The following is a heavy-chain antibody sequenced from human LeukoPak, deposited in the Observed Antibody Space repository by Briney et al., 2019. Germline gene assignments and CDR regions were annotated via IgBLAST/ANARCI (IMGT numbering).Heavy chain of an antibody. J-gene: IGHJ4*02. CDR1: GFTFSNYN. V-gene: IGHV3-21*06. CDR3: AREKLDTRGYVDY. Sequence: GGSLRLSCVASGFTFSNYNMNWVRQAPGKGLEWVSSISSSSSYIYYADSVKGRFTISRDNAKNLLYLQMNSLRAEDTAVYYCAREKLDTRGYVDYWGQGTLVTVSS. CDR2: ISSSSSYI. D-gene: IGHD3-22*01.